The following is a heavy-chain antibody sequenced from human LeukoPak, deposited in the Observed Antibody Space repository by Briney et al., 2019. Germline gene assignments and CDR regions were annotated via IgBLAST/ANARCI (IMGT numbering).Heavy chain of an antibody. V-gene: IGHV4-4*07. CDR3: ARVAGTGGVWYYYMDV. D-gene: IGHD2-8*02. J-gene: IGHJ6*03. CDR1: GDTISSYY. CDR2: IYTSGST. Sequence: SDTLSLTCTASGDTISSYYRSWIRQPAGKGLEWIGRIYTSGSTNYNPSLKSRVTMSVDTSKNQFSLKLSSVTAADTAVYYCARVAGTGGVWYYYMDVWGKGTTVTVSS.